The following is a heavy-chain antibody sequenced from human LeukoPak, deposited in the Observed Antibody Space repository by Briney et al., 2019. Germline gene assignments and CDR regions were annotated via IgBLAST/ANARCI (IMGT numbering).Heavy chain of an antibody. V-gene: IGHV4-34*01. CDR2: INHSGST. Sequence: SETLSLTCAVYGGSFSGYYWSWIRQPPGKGLEWIGEINHSGSTNYNPSLKSRVTISVDTSKNQFSLKLSSVTAADTAVYYCASCPSAVVVTSWGQGTLVTVSS. J-gene: IGHJ4*02. CDR1: GGSFSGYY. CDR3: ASCPSAVVVTS. D-gene: IGHD2-21*02.